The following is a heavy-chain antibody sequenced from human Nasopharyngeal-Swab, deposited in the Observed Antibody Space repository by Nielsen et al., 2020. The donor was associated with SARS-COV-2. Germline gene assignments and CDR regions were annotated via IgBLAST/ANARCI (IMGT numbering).Heavy chain of an antibody. J-gene: IGHJ4*02. V-gene: IGHV4-34*01. D-gene: IGHD6-19*01. CDR3: ARDLTGIAVAGTGY. Sequence: SETLSLTCAVYGGSFSGYYWSWIRQPPGKGLEWIGEINYSGNTNYNPSLKSRVTISLDTSKNQFSLNLSSVTAADTAVYYCARDLTGIAVAGTGYWGQGTLVTVSS. CDR2: INYSGNT. CDR1: GGSFSGYY.